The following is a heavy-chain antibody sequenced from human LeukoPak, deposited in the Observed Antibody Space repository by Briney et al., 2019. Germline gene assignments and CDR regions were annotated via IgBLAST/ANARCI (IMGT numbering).Heavy chain of an antibody. V-gene: IGHV5-51*01. Sequence: PGESLKISCKGSGYSFTSYWIGWVRQMPGKGLEWMGVIYPGDSDTRYSPSFQGQVTISADKSISTAYLQWSSLKASDTAMYYCARERVSDDYVWGSYWNWGPGTLVTVSS. CDR1: GYSFTSYW. CDR2: IYPGDSDT. D-gene: IGHD3-16*01. J-gene: IGHJ4*02. CDR3: ARERVSDDYVWGSYWN.